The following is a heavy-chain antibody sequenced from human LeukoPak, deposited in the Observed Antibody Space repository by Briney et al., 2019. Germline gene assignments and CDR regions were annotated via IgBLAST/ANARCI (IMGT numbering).Heavy chain of an antibody. CDR3: ARGKRYYYDSSGYYLAPHFDY. Sequence: SETLSLTCTVSGGSISSGSYYWSWIRQPAWKGLEWIGRICTSGSTNYNPSLKSRVTISVDTSKNQFSLKLSSVTAADTAVYYCARGKRYYYDSSGYYLAPHFDYWGQGTLVTVSS. CDR2: ICTSGST. CDR1: GGSISSGSYY. V-gene: IGHV4-61*02. D-gene: IGHD3-22*01. J-gene: IGHJ4*02.